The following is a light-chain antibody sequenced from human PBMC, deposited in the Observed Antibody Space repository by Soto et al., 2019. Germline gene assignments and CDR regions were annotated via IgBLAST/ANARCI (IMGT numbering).Light chain of an antibody. Sequence: QSVLTQPPSVSGAPGQRVTISCTGSSSNIGAGYDVHWYQQLPGTAPKFLIYGNSHRPSGVPDRFSGSKSGTSASLAITGLQAEDEADYYCQSYDSSLTGVVFGGGTKLTVL. CDR3: QSYDSSLTGVV. J-gene: IGLJ2*01. CDR2: GNS. CDR1: SSNIGAGYD. V-gene: IGLV1-40*01.